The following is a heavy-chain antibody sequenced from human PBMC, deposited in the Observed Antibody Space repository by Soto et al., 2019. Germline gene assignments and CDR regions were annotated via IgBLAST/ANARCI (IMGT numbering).Heavy chain of an antibody. J-gene: IGHJ4*02. D-gene: IGHD6-19*01. V-gene: IGHV1-18*01. CDR3: ARATSIAVAGNET. Sequence: QVQLVQSGGEVKKPGASVKVSCKASGDTVTKYGISWVRQAPGQGLEWLGWISFYNGHTNYALKFQDRITFTTDTSTSTASMELRSLTSDDTAVYYCARATSIAVAGNETWGQGTLVTVSS. CDR1: GDTVTKYG. CDR2: ISFYNGHT.